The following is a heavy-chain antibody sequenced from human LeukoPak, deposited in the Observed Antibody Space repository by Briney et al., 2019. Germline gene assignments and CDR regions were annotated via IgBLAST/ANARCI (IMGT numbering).Heavy chain of an antibody. D-gene: IGHD3-22*01. Sequence: SETLSLTCAVYGGSFSGYYWSWIRQPPGKGLEWIGEINHSGSTNYNPSLKSRVTISVDTSKNQFSLKLSSVTAADTAVYYCARGQPTYYYDSSGYYYTKNFDYWGQGTLVTVSS. CDR3: ARGQPTYYYDSSGYYYTKNFDY. J-gene: IGHJ4*02. V-gene: IGHV4-34*01. CDR2: INHSGST. CDR1: GGSFSGYY.